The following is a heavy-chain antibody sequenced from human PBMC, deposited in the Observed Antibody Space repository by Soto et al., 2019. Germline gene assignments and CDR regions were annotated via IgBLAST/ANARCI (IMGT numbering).Heavy chain of an antibody. CDR2: ISYDGSNK. Sequence: GGSLRLSCAASGFTFSSYAMHWVRQAPGKGLEWVAVISYDGSNKYYADSVKGRFTISRDNSKNTLYLQMNSLRAEDTAVYYCARDHQXPFSSWYSYYYYYGMDVWGQGTTVTVSS. CDR3: ARDHQXPFSSWYSYYYYYGMDV. V-gene: IGHV3-30-3*01. J-gene: IGHJ6*02. CDR1: GFTFSSYA. D-gene: IGHD6-13*01.